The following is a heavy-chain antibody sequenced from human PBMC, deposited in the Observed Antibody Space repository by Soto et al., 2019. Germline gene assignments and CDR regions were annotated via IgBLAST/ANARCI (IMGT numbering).Heavy chain of an antibody. CDR3: ARGLWFGQPSRSIIDY. V-gene: IGHV3-21*01. J-gene: IGHJ4*02. CDR2: ISSSSSYI. CDR1: GFTFSSYS. Sequence: GGSLRLSCAASGFTFSSYSMNWVRQAPGKGLEWVSSISSSSSYIYYADSVKGRFTISRDNAKNSLYLQMNSLRAEDTAVYYCARGLWFGQPSRSIIDYWGQGTLVTVSS. D-gene: IGHD3-10*01.